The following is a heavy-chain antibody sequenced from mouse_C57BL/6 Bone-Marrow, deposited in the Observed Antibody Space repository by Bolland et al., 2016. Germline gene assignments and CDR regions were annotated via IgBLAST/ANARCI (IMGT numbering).Heavy chain of an antibody. J-gene: IGHJ3*01. Sequence: DGSTKYNEKFKGKATLTADKSSSTAYMQLNSLTSEDSAVYFCAGWFPFAYWGQGTLV. D-gene: IGHD2-2*01. V-gene: IGHV1-78*01. CDR2: DGST. CDR3: AGWFPFAY.